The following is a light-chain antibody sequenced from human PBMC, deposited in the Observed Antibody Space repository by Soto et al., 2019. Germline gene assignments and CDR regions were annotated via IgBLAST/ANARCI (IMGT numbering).Light chain of an antibody. Sequence: MTQSPVTLSPPPGERATLSCRATQSVSSNYLAWYQQRPGQPSRLLIYDASKRATGIPARFSGSGSGTDFTLTISSLQPEDFATYYCQQSYSTPLTFGGGTKVDI. CDR3: QQSYSTPLT. CDR2: DAS. CDR1: QSVSSNY. V-gene: IGKV3D-7*01. J-gene: IGKJ4*01.